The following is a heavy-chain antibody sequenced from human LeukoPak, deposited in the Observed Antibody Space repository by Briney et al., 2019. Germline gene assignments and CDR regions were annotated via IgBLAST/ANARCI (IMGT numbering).Heavy chain of an antibody. CDR1: GFSFSDYY. D-gene: IGHD3-10*01. CDR2: ISGSGGST. J-gene: IGHJ4*02. Sequence: PGGSLRLSCAASGFSFSDYYMSWIRQASGKGLEWVSAISGSGGSTYYADSVKGRFTISRDNSKNTLYLQMNSLRAEDTAVYYCANGFGTQEIDYWGQGTLVTVSS. CDR3: ANGFGTQEIDY. V-gene: IGHV3-23*01.